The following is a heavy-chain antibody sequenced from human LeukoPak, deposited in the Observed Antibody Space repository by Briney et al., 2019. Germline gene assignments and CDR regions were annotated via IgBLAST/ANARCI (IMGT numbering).Heavy chain of an antibody. Sequence: GGSLRLSCAASGFTFNTYAMTWVRQAPGEGLEWVSAISGHGASTYYVDSVKGRFTISRDNSKNTLYLQMNSLRAEDTAVYYCATGSDYFDYWGQGTLVTVSS. CDR3: ATGSDYFDY. CDR2: ISGHGAST. D-gene: IGHD3-10*01. V-gene: IGHV3-23*01. J-gene: IGHJ4*02. CDR1: GFTFNTYA.